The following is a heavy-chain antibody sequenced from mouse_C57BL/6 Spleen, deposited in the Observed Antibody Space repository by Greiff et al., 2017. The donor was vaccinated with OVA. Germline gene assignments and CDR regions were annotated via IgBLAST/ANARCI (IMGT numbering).Heavy chain of an antibody. CDR2: ISSGGSYT. Sequence: EVQLVESGGDLVKPGGSLKLSCAASGFTFSSYGMSWVRQTPDKRLEWVATISSGGSYTYYPDSVKGRFTISRDNAKNTLYLQMSSLKSEDTAMYYCARELVYFDYWGQGTTLTVSS. V-gene: IGHV5-6*01. J-gene: IGHJ2*01. CDR3: ARELVYFDY. CDR1: GFTFSSYG.